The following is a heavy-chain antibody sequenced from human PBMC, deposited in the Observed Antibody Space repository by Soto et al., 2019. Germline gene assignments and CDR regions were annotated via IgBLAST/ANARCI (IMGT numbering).Heavy chain of an antibody. CDR3: AKGGRQWLVTSDFNY. J-gene: IGHJ4*02. V-gene: IGHV3-30*18. D-gene: IGHD6-19*01. CDR2: VSHDGRNT. CDR1: GFTFSDYA. Sequence: VQLVESGGGVVQPGRSLRLSCAASGFTFSDYAMHWVRQAPGKGLEWVAVVSHDGRNTHYADSVKGRFTISRDSSKNTVCLEMTSLRAGGTAGYYCAKGGRQWLVTSDFNYWGQGALVTVSS.